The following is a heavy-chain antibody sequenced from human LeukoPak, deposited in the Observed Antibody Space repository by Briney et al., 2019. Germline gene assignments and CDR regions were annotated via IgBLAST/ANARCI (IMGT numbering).Heavy chain of an antibody. V-gene: IGHV1-2*02. CDR1: GYTFTGYY. CDR2: INPNSGGT. Sequence: AASVKVSCKASGYTFTGYYMHWVRQAPGQGLEWMGWINPNSGGTNYAQKFQGRDTMTRDTSISTAYMELSRLRSDDTAVYYCARLIQLWLQDEDWFDPWGQGTLVTVSS. CDR3: ARLIQLWLQDEDWFDP. D-gene: IGHD5-18*01. J-gene: IGHJ5*02.